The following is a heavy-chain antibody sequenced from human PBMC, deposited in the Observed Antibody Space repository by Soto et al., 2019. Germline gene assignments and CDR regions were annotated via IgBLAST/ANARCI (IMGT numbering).Heavy chain of an antibody. J-gene: IGHJ4*02. CDR1: GFTFSTYW. CDR3: ASGDATYFDY. CDR2: ITGAGTST. D-gene: IGHD1-26*01. V-gene: IGHV3-74*01. Sequence: EVQLVESGGGLVQPGGSLRLSCAASGFTFSTYWMHWVRQAPGEGLVWLSRITGAGTSTSSADSVKGRFTISRDKAKNTLYLHMNSLRAEDTAMYYCASGDATYFDYWGQGILVTPSS.